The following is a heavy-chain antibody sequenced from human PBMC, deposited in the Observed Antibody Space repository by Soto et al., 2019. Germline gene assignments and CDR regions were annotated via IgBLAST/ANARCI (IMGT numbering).Heavy chain of an antibody. V-gene: IGHV3-33*01. CDR2: IWFDGSNQ. CDR1: GFTFSSYG. D-gene: IGHD3-3*01. J-gene: IGHJ6*01. CDR3: ACLWGGFGPVSLDGMDV. Sequence: QVQLVEAGGGVVQPGRSLRLSCAASGFTFSSYGMHWGRQAPGTGLEGVAVIWFDGSNQYYADSVKGLFTISRDNSKNTHHLKLNRLIDEDTAVYYCACLWGGFGPVSLDGMDVWGQGTTVSVS.